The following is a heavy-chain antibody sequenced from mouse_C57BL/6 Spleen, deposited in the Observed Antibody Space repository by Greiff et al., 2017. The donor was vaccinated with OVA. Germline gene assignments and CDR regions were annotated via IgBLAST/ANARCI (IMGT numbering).Heavy chain of an antibody. J-gene: IGHJ4*01. D-gene: IGHD4-1*02. CDR2: IWSDGST. CDR3: ARTSTGTRDAMDY. Sequence: QVQLKESGPGLVAPSQSLSITCTVSGFSLTSYGVHWVRQPPGKGLEWLVVIWSDGSTTYNSALKSRLSISKDNSKSQVFLKMNSLQTDDTAMYYCARTSTGTRDAMDYWGQGTSVTVSS. V-gene: IGHV2-6*03. CDR1: GFSLTSYG.